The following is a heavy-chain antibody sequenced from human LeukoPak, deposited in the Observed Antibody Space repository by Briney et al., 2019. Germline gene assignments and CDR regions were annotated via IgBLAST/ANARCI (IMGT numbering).Heavy chain of an antibody. V-gene: IGHV3-21*01. J-gene: IGHJ4*02. CDR3: WIHSPYVASL. CDR1: GFILSSYT. Sequence: GGSLRLSCAASGFILSSYTIHCVRQAPGKGLEWVSSITSSPNDMHYADSLRGRFTVSRDNANNSLHLQVDSLRVEDTAVYYCWIHSPYVASLWGQGTLVTVSS. D-gene: IGHD5-18*01. CDR2: ITSSPNDM.